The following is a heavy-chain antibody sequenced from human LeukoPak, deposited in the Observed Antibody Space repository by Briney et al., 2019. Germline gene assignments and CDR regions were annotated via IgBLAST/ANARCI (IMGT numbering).Heavy chain of an antibody. CDR2: IKSKTDGGTT. CDR3: TTHPVTIFGVVINTDY. CDR1: GFTFSNAW. Sequence: KAGGSLRPSCAASGFTFSNAWMSWVRQAPGKGLEWVGRIKSKTDGGTTDYAAPVKGRFTISRDDSKNTLYLQMNSLKTEDTAVYYCTTHPVTIFGVVINTDYWGQGTLVTVSS. D-gene: IGHD3-3*01. V-gene: IGHV3-15*01. J-gene: IGHJ4*02.